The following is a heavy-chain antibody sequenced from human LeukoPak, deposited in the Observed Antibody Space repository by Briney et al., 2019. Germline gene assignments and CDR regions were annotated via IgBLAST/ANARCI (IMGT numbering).Heavy chain of an antibody. CDR3: ARDHMGPLEPSLDAVDY. CDR1: GFTSSSYS. Sequence: GGSLRLSCAASGFTSSSYSMNWVRQAPGEGLEWVSSISSSSSYIYYADSVKGRFTISRDNAKNSLYLQMNSLRAEDTAVYYCARDHMGPLEPSLDAVDYWGQGTLVTVSS. J-gene: IGHJ4*02. D-gene: IGHD1-1*01. V-gene: IGHV3-21*01. CDR2: ISSSSSYI.